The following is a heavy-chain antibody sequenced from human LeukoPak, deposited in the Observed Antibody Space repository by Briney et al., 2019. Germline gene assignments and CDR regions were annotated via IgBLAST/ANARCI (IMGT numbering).Heavy chain of an antibody. CDR3: ARDLKGAIGYYDSSGYYPSGTFDI. D-gene: IGHD3-22*01. CDR1: GFTFSSYA. V-gene: IGHV3-30*04. Sequence: GGSLRLSCAASGFTFSSYAIHWARQAPDKGLEWVAVISYDGSKKYYADSVKGRFTISRDNSKNTLYLQMNSLRAEDTAVYYCARDLKGAIGYYDSSGYYPSGTFDIWGQGTMVTVSS. J-gene: IGHJ3*02. CDR2: ISYDGSKK.